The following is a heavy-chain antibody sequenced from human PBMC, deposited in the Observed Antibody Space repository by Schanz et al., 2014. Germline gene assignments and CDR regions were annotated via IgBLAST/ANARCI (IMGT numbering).Heavy chain of an antibody. D-gene: IGHD3-22*01. CDR1: GYAFTTYG. CDR2: INPNTGGT. Sequence: QVQLVQSGAEVKKPGASVRVSCKVSGYAFTTYGISWVRQAPGQGLEWMGWINPNTGGTNFAQKFQGWVTVTRDTSISTVYMELSRVTYEDTAVYYCARDDRAYYYGMDVWGQGTTGTVSS. CDR3: ARDDRAYYYGMDV. V-gene: IGHV1-2*04. J-gene: IGHJ6*02.